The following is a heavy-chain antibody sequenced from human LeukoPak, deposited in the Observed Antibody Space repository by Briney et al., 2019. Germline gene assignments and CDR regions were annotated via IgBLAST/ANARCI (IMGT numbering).Heavy chain of an antibody. V-gene: IGHV1-46*02. J-gene: IGHJ4*02. CDR1: GYTFNSYY. D-gene: IGHD3-10*01. CDR3: ARDQNYASARGSLDY. Sequence: ASVKVSCKTSGYTFNSYYMHWVRQAPGQGLEWVGIINPDGGSTTYAQKFLGRVTMTRDTSTSTVYMELSSLGSEDTAVFYCARDQNYASARGSLDYWGQGTLVTVSS. CDR2: INPDGGST.